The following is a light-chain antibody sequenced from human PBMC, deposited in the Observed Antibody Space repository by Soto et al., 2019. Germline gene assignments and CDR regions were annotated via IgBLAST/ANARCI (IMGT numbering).Light chain of an antibody. V-gene: IGKV3-20*01. CDR2: GAS. Sequence: EVVLTQSPGTLSLSPGERATLSCRASQSVRSNYLAWYQQKPGQAPRLLIYGASTSATGIPDRFSGSGSGTDFTLTISRLEPEDFAVYYCQQYDSSRYTFGQGTKLEIK. CDR1: QSVRSNY. CDR3: QQYDSSRYT. J-gene: IGKJ2*01.